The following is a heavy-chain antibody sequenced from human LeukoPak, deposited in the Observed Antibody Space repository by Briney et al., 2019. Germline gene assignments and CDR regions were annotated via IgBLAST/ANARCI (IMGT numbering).Heavy chain of an antibody. CDR3: ARDKLSGNHDFDY. CDR2: INTYNGNT. Sequence: ASVKVSCKASGGTFSSYAISWVRQAPGQGLEWMGWINTYNGNTDYAQKFQGRVTMTTDTSSSTAYMELKSLRSDDTAVYYCARDKLSGNHDFDYWGQGTLATVSS. D-gene: IGHD1-14*01. V-gene: IGHV1-18*01. J-gene: IGHJ4*02. CDR1: GGTFSSYA.